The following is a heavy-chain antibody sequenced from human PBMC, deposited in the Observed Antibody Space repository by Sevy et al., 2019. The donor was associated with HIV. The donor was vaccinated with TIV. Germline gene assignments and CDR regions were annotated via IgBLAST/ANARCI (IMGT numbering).Heavy chain of an antibody. D-gene: IGHD6-6*01. Sequence: GGSLRLSCAASGFTFNVYGMHWVRQAPGKGLQWVAFTRYDGSTKYYADSVKGRFTISRDNSKNTLYVQMNSLRVEDTAMYYCAKDLTERYSTSSGDFDYWGQGSLVTVSS. V-gene: IGHV3-30*02. CDR3: AKDLTERYSTSSGDFDY. J-gene: IGHJ4*02. CDR1: GFTFNVYG. CDR2: TRYDGSTK.